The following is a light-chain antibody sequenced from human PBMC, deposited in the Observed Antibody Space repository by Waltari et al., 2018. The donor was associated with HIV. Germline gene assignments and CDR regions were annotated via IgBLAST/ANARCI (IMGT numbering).Light chain of an antibody. CDR3: QQYYTSIT. CDR1: QDVKNF. Sequence: IRMTQAPSSLSASTGDKVTISCRASQDVKNFVAWYQQKSGQPPKLLIYGASSLQHGVPARFNGSGSETDFTLTINCLQSEDLATYFCQQYYTSITFGQGTRVELK. V-gene: IGKV1-8*01. CDR2: GAS. J-gene: IGKJ5*01.